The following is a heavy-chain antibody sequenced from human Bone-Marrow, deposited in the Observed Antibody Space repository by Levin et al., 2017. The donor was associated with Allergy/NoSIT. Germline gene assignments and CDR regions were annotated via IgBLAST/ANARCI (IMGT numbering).Heavy chain of an antibody. Sequence: GGSLRLSCAASGFTFSSYEMNWVRQAPGKGLEWVSYISSSASTIYYADSVKGRFTISRDNAKNSLYLQMNSLRAEDTAVYYCAKDVSGYYSGHYFYMDVWGKGTTVIVSS. V-gene: IGHV3-48*03. CDR1: GFTFSSYE. J-gene: IGHJ6*03. CDR2: ISSSASTI. CDR3: AKDVSGYYSGHYFYMDV. D-gene: IGHD3-3*01.